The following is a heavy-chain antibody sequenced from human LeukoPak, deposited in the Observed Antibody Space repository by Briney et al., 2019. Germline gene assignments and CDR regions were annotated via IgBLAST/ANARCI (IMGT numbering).Heavy chain of an antibody. Sequence: GGSLRLSCAASGFTVSTNYMSWVRQAPGQRLEWMGWINAANGSTKYSQKFQGRVTITRDTSASRAYMELSSLRSEDTAVYYCAGTYYYDSSGYYPAFDYWGQGTLVTVSS. CDR2: INAANGST. D-gene: IGHD3-22*01. CDR1: GFTVSTNY. J-gene: IGHJ4*02. CDR3: AGTYYYDSSGYYPAFDY. V-gene: IGHV1-3*01.